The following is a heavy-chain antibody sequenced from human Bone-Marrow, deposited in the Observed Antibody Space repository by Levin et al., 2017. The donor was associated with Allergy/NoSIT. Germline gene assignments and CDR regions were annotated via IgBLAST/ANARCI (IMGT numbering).Heavy chain of an antibody. CDR1: GFTFSTYA. J-gene: IGHJ6*02. Sequence: GESLKISCAASGFTFSTYAMSWVRQAPGKGLEWVSVISGPGFTTYYGDAVRGRFTISRDNSKNTVYLEMNSLRAEDTAVYYCRTSSWYDGLDVWGQGTTVMVSS. D-gene: IGHD2-2*01. V-gene: IGHV3-23*01. CDR2: ISGPGFTT. CDR3: RTSSWYDGLDV.